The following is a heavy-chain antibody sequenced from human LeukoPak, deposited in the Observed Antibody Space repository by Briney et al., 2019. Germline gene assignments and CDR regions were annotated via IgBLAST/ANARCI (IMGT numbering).Heavy chain of an antibody. CDR2: ISNSAGTT. V-gene: IGHV3-11*04. Sequence: GGSLRLSCAASGFRFSDYYMNWIRQAPGKGLEWISYISNSAGTTFYADSVKGRFTISRDNANNFLYLQMNSLRAEDTAVYYCATETNGRHYDYWGQGTLLTVSS. J-gene: IGHJ4*02. CDR3: ATETNGRHYDY. D-gene: IGHD1-14*01. CDR1: GFRFSDYY.